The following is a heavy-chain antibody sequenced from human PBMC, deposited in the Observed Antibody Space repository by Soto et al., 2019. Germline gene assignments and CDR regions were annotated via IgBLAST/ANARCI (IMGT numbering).Heavy chain of an antibody. CDR1: GYTITSYY. V-gene: IGHV1-46*01. CDR3: ARVEMATITLDY. D-gene: IGHD5-12*01. Sequence: ASVTVSCKASGYTITSYYMHWVRQAPGQGLEWMGIINPSGGSTSYAQKFQGRVTMTRDTSTSTVYMELSSLRSEDTAVYYCARVEMATITLDYWGQGTLVTVSS. CDR2: INPSGGST. J-gene: IGHJ4*02.